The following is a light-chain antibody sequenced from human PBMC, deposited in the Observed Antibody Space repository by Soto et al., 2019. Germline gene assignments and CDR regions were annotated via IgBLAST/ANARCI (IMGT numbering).Light chain of an antibody. CDR3: SSYTSSSTLDV. Sequence: QSALTQPASVSGSPGQSITISCPGTSSDVGGYNYVSRYQQHPGKAPKLMIYEVSNRPSGVSNRFSGSKSGNTASLTISGLQAEDEADYYCSSYTSSSTLDVFGTGTKVTVL. J-gene: IGLJ1*01. V-gene: IGLV2-14*01. CDR1: SSDVGGYNY. CDR2: EVS.